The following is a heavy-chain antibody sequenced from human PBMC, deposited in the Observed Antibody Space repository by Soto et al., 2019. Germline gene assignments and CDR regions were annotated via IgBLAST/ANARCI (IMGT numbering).Heavy chain of an antibody. D-gene: IGHD2-8*02. CDR1: GGSFSAYY. Sequence: QVQLQQWGAGLLKPSETLSLTCAVYGGSFSAYYWTWIRQPPGTGLEWFGEINHSGRNNYTPSLKSRVTISVDTSKNHFSLKRTSVTAADLAVYYCASDKITGLFDYWGQGTQVTVSS. J-gene: IGHJ4*02. CDR2: INHSGRN. V-gene: IGHV4-34*01. CDR3: ASDKITGLFDY.